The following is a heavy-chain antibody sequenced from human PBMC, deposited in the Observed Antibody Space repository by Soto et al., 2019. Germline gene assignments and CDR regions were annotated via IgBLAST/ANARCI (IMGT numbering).Heavy chain of an antibody. CDR2: IWYDGSQR. CDR3: ARIDDYGDYVTDY. CDR1: GFTFNTHG. D-gene: IGHD4-17*01. Sequence: VELVESGGSVVQPGGSLRLSCAASGFTFNTHGMHWVRQAPGKGLEWVAVIWYDGSQRYYADFVRGRFTISRDNSQNTLYLQMTSLRAEDTAVYYCARIDDYGDYVTDYWGQGALVTVSS. V-gene: IGHV3-33*01. J-gene: IGHJ4*02.